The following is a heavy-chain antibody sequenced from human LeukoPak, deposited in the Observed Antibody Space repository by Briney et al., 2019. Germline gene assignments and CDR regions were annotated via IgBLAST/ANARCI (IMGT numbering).Heavy chain of an antibody. CDR1: GGSISSYY. J-gene: IGHJ4*02. V-gene: IGHV4-59*08. D-gene: IGHD2-15*01. CDR3: ARQPREAWGVAATYFDY. Sequence: SETLSLTCTVSGGSISSYYWSWIRQPPGKGREWIGYIYYSVSTNYNPSLKSRVAISVDTSKNQFSLKLSSVTAADTAVYYCARQPREAWGVAATYFDYWGQGTLVTASS. CDR2: IYYSVST.